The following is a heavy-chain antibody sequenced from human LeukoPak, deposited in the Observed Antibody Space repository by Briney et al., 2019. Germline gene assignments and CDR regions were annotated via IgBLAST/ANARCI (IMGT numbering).Heavy chain of an antibody. V-gene: IGHV5-51*01. CDR3: ARRLPSYSSSWYWFDP. CDR2: IYPGDSDT. Sequence: GESLKISCKGSEYSCTSYWISWVRQMPGKGLEWMGIIYPGDSDTRYSPSFQGQVTISADKSISTAYLQWSSLKASDTAMYYCARRLPSYSSSWYWFDPWGQGTLVTVSS. CDR1: EYSCTSYW. D-gene: IGHD6-13*01. J-gene: IGHJ5*02.